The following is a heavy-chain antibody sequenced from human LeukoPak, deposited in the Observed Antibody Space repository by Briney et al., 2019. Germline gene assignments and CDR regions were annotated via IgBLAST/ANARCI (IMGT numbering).Heavy chain of an antibody. CDR1: GFTFSSYA. J-gene: IGHJ5*02. D-gene: IGHD3-10*01. V-gene: IGHV3-23*01. CDR2: ISGSGGST. CDR3: AKDLWFGESAVNWFDP. Sequence: PGGSLRLSCAASGFTFSSYAMSWVRQAPGKGREWVSAISGSGGSTYYADSVKGRFTISRDNSKNTLYLQMNSLRAEDTAVYYCAKDLWFGESAVNWFDPWGQGTLVTVSS.